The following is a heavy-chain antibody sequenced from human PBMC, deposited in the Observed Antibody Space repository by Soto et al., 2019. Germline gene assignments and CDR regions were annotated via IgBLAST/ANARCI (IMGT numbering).Heavy chain of an antibody. CDR2: INPSGGST. D-gene: IGHD2-15*01. Sequence: ASVKVSCKASGYTFTSYYMHWVRQAPGQGLEWMGIINPSGGSTSYAQKFQGRVTMTRDTSTSTVYMELSSLRSEDTAVYYCARGLGYCSGGSCPIDYYYYMDVWGKGTTVTVSS. V-gene: IGHV1-46*03. CDR3: ARGLGYCSGGSCPIDYYYYMDV. CDR1: GYTFTSYY. J-gene: IGHJ6*03.